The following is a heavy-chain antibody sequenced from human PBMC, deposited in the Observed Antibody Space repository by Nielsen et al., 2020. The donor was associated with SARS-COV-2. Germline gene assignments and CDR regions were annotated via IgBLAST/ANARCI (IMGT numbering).Heavy chain of an antibody. CDR3: ARVGNTVTEDY. CDR1: GGNFNSFA. Sequence: SVKVSCKVSGGNFNSFAISWVRQAPGQGLEWMGGIIPIFGTANYAQKFQGRVTITADESTSTAYMELSSLRSEDTAVYYCARVGNTVTEDYWGQGTLVNVSS. D-gene: IGHD4-17*01. CDR2: IIPIFGTA. J-gene: IGHJ4*02. V-gene: IGHV1-69*13.